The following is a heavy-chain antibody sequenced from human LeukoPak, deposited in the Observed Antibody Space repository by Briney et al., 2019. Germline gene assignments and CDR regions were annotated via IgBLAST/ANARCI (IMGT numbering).Heavy chain of an antibody. D-gene: IGHD2-21*02. CDR2: INPSGGST. V-gene: IGHV1-46*01. J-gene: IGHJ5*02. CDR3: ARRLWAYCGGDCYAQFFDP. Sequence: ASVKVSCKASGYTFTSYYMHWVRQAPGQGLEWMGIINPSGGSTSYAQKFQGRVTMTRDTSTSTVYMEPSSLRSEGTAVYYCARRLWAYCGGDCYAQFFDPWGQGTLVTVSS. CDR1: GYTFTSYY.